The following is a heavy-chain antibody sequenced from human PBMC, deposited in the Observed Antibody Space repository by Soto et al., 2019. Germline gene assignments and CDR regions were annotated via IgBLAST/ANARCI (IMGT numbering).Heavy chain of an antibody. CDR1: GGSISSSSYY. CDR3: ARVTMFRGVITRYYYYGMDV. J-gene: IGHJ6*02. D-gene: IGHD3-10*01. Sequence: SETLSLTCTVSGGSISSSSYYWGWIRQPPGKGLEWIGSIFYSGSTYYNPSLKSRVTISVDTSKNQFSPKLSSVTAADTAVYYCARVTMFRGVITRYYYYGMDVWGQGTTVTVS. CDR2: IFYSGST. V-gene: IGHV4-39*07.